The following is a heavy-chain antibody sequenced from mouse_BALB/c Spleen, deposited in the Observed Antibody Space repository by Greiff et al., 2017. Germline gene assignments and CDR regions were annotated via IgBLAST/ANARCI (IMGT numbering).Heavy chain of an antibody. CDR1: GFTFSDYY. CDR2: ISDGGSYT. Sequence: EVQLVESGGGLVKPGGSLKLSCAASGFTFSDYYMYWVRQTPEKRLEWVATISDGGSYTYYPDSVKGRFTISGDNPKNTLFLQMTSLRSEDTAMYYCASHPYFDYWGQGTTLTVSA. CDR3: ASHPYFDY. V-gene: IGHV5-4*02. J-gene: IGHJ2*01.